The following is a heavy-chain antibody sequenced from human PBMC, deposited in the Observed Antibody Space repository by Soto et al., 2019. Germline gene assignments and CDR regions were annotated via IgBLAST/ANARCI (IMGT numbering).Heavy chain of an antibody. CDR2: IGASGAGT. CDR1: GFTFSTYA. D-gene: IGHD3-9*01. CDR3: ALRKTGCCFDY. J-gene: IGHJ4*02. Sequence: EVQLLESGGGLVQPGGSLRLSCAASGFTFSTYAMSWVRQAPGKGLEWVSAIGASGAGTYYAESVKGRFTISRDNSKNTLHLQMNSLSAEDTAVYYCALRKTGCCFDYWGQGTLVTVSS. V-gene: IGHV3-23*01.